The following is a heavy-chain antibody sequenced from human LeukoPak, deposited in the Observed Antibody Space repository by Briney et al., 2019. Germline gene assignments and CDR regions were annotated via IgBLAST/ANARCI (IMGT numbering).Heavy chain of an antibody. V-gene: IGHV6-1*01. D-gene: IGHD6-19*01. CDR1: GDSVSSNSAA. J-gene: IGHJ4*02. CDR3: ARGDSSGWYWGYYFDY. Sequence: SQTPSLTCAISGDSVSSNSAAWNWIRQSPSRGLEWLGRTYYRSKWYNDYAVSVKSRITINPDTSKNQFSLQLNSVTPEDTAVYYCARGDSSGWYWGYYFDYWGQGTLVTVSS. CDR2: TYYRSKWYN.